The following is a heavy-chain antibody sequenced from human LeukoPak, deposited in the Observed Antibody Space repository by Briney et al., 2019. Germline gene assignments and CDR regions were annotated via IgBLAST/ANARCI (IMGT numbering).Heavy chain of an antibody. Sequence: GGSLRLSCAASGFTFSSYAMSWVRQAPGKGLEWVSAISGSGGSTYYADSVKGRFTISRDNSKNTLYLQMNSLRADDRAVDYCAKKSGFSSIFAGPPFQGHFDYGAQGPLVTVSS. D-gene: IGHD3-9*01. CDR1: GFTFSSYA. CDR3: AKKSGFSSIFAGPPFQGHFDY. CDR2: ISGSGGST. V-gene: IGHV3-23*01. J-gene: IGHJ4*02.